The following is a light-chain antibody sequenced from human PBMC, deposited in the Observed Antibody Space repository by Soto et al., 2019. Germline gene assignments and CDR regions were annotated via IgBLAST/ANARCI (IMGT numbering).Light chain of an antibody. CDR2: GAS. V-gene: IGKV3-20*01. Sequence: EIVLTQSPGTLSLSPCERSTLSCRASQRVSSSYLAWYHQKPGQAPRLLIYGASSRATGISDRFSGSGSGTDFTLTISRLEPEDFAVYYCHLYGSSSWTFGQGTKVDIK. CDR1: QRVSSSY. CDR3: HLYGSSSWT. J-gene: IGKJ1*01.